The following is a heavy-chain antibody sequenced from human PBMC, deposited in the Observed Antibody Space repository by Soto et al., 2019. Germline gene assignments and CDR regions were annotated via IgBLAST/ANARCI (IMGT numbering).Heavy chain of an antibody. CDR1: GGSISSNYW. D-gene: IGHD4-17*01. CDR3: ARHGERTIRSLNWFDP. V-gene: IGHV4-4*02. J-gene: IGHJ5*02. CDR2: IYHGGST. Sequence: SETLSLTCAVSGGSISSNYWWSWVRQPPGKGLEWIGDIYHGGSTNYNPSLNSRVTISIDKSKNQFSLKLMSVTAADTAVYYCARHGERTIRSLNWFDPWGQGTLVTVSS.